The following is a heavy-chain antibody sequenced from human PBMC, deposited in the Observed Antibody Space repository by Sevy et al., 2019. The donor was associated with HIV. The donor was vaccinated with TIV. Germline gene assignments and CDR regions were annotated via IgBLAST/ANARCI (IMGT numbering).Heavy chain of an antibody. D-gene: IGHD6-13*01. Sequence: QSQTLSLTCTVSGDSISSSSYYWGWIRQPPGKGLEWIGSIYYSGSTYYNPSLKSRVTIFVDTSKNQFSLKLSSVTAADTAVYYCASGAAAAGFVYWGQGTLVTVSS. CDR2: IYYSGST. V-gene: IGHV4-39*01. CDR3: ASGAAAAGFVY. J-gene: IGHJ4*02. CDR1: GDSISSSSYY.